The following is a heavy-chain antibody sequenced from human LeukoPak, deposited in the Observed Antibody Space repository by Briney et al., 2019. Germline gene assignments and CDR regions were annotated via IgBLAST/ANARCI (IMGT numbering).Heavy chain of an antibody. Sequence: ASVKVSCKASGYTFTSYYMHWVRQAPGQGLEWMGIINPSGGSTSYAQKFQGRVTMTRDTSTSTVYMELSSLRSDDTAVYYCARDGPTYSSSWWFDPWGQGTLVTVSS. V-gene: IGHV1-46*01. D-gene: IGHD6-13*01. CDR2: INPSGGST. CDR3: ARDGPTYSSSWWFDP. J-gene: IGHJ5*02. CDR1: GYTFTSYY.